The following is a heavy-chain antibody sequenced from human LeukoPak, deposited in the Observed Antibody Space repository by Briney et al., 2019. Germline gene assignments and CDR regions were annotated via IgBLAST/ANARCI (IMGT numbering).Heavy chain of an antibody. CDR3: AREREHSFDY. CDR2: TYYRSKWYI. Sequence: SQTLSLTCAVSGDSVSSNSVAWNWIRQTPSRGLEWLGRTYYRSKWYIEYAESVRSRVTINADTSKNQFSLQLISVSPEDTAVYYCAREREHSFDYWGQGTLVTVSS. CDR1: GDSVSSNSVA. V-gene: IGHV6-1*01. J-gene: IGHJ4*02. D-gene: IGHD1/OR15-1a*01.